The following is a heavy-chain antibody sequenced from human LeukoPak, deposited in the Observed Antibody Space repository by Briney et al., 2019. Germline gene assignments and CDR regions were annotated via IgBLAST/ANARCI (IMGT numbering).Heavy chain of an antibody. J-gene: IGHJ6*03. CDR1: GFTFSSYG. Sequence: LPGGTLRLSCAASGFTFSSYGMSWVRQAPGKGLEWVSAISGSGGSTYYADSVKGRFTISRDNSKNTLYLQMNSLRGEDTAVYYCAKGSSGWYRPPEYYYYYMDVWGKGTTVTISS. CDR3: AKGSSGWYRPPEYYYYYMDV. D-gene: IGHD6-19*01. V-gene: IGHV3-23*01. CDR2: ISGSGGST.